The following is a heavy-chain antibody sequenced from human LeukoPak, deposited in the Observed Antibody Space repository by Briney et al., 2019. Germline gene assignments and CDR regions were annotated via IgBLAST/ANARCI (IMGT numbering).Heavy chain of an antibody. Sequence: ASVKVSCKASGYTFTSYGISWVRQAPGQGLEWMGWINTNTGNPTYAQGFTGRFVFSLDASVSTAYLQISSLKAEDTAVYYCAREDSSSWTDPYYYYYGMDVWGQGTTVTVSS. CDR3: AREDSSSWTDPYYYYYGMDV. CDR2: INTNTGNP. J-gene: IGHJ6*02. V-gene: IGHV7-4-1*02. CDR1: GYTFTSYG. D-gene: IGHD6-13*01.